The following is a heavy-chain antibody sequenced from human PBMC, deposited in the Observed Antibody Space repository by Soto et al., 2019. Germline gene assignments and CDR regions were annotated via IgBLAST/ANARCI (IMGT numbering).Heavy chain of an antibody. Sequence: GGSLRLSCAASGFTFSNYAMSWVRQAPGKGLEWVSTISGSGGSTFYADSVRGRFTISRDNSKNALSLQMISLRAEDTAVYYCAKGRQPYCSSTIGLRAGMDVWGQGTTVTVSS. J-gene: IGHJ6*02. CDR3: AKGRQPYCSSTIGLRAGMDV. V-gene: IGHV3-23*01. CDR2: ISGSGGST. D-gene: IGHD2-2*01. CDR1: GFTFSNYA.